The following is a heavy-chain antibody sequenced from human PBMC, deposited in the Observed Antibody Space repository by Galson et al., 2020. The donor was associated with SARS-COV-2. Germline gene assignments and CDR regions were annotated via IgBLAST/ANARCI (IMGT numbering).Heavy chain of an antibody. J-gene: IGHJ6*02. CDR1: GFTFSSYG. CDR3: ARDWAVVVPAATSNYYYYGMDV. Sequence: GESLKISCAASGFTFSSYGMHWVRQAPGKGLEWVAVIWYDGSNKYYADSVKGRFTISRDNSKNTLYLQMNSLRAEDTAVYYCARDWAVVVPAATSNYYYYGMDVWGQGTTVTVSS. V-gene: IGHV3-33*01. CDR2: IWYDGSNK. D-gene: IGHD2-2*01.